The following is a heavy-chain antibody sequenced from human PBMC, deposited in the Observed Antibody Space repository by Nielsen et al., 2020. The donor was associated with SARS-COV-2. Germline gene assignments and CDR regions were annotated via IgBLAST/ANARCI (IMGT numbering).Heavy chain of an antibody. D-gene: IGHD6-13*01. J-gene: IGHJ6*02. CDR1: GYTFTSYA. CDR2: INTNTGNP. Sequence: ASVKVSCKASGYTFTSYAMHWVRQAPGQGLEWMGWINTNTGNPTYAQGFTGRFVFSLDTSVSTAYLQISSLKAEDTAVYYCAMGIAPYGMDVWGQGTTVTVSS. CDR3: AMGIAPYGMDV. V-gene: IGHV7-4-1*02.